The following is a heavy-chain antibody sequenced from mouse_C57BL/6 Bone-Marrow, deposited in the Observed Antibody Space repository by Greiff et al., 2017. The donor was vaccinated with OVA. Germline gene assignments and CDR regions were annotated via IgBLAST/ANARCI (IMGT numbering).Heavy chain of an antibody. Sequence: VQLQQPGAELVKPGASVKVSCKASGYTFTSYWMHWVKQRPGQGLEWIGRIHPSDSDTNYNQKFKGKATLTVDKSSSTAYMQLSSLTSEDSAVYYFAIRHYYGSRPYLYFDVWGTGTTVTVSS. V-gene: IGHV1-74*01. D-gene: IGHD1-1*01. CDR1: GYTFTSYW. J-gene: IGHJ1*03. CDR3: AIRHYYGSRPYLYFDV. CDR2: IHPSDSDT.